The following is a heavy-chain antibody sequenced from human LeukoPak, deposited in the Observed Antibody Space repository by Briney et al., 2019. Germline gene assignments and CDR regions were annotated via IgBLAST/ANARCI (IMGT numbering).Heavy chain of an antibody. CDR1: GVSINSYY. D-gene: IGHD6-13*01. CDR3: ARHLRSGGTQYGSSWTFDY. J-gene: IGHJ4*02. CDR2: IYYSGSA. V-gene: IGHV4-59*08. Sequence: SETLSLTCTVSGVSINSYYWSWIRQPPGKGLEWIGYIYYSGSANYNSSLKSRVTISVDTSKNQFSLKVSAVTAADTAVYYCARHLRSGGTQYGSSWTFDYWGQGTLVTVSS.